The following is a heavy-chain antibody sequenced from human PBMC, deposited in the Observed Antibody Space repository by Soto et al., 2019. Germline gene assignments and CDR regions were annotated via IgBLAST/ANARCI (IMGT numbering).Heavy chain of an antibody. CDR3: ASGRYYYDSSGYYERRPDYFDY. D-gene: IGHD3-22*01. V-gene: IGHV4-34*01. Sequence: SETLSLTGAVYGGSFSGYYWSWIRQPPGRGLEWIGEINHSGSTNYNPSLKSRVTISVDTSKNQFSLKLSSVTAADTAVYYCASGRYYYDSSGYYERRPDYFDYWGQGTLVTVSS. J-gene: IGHJ4*02. CDR2: INHSGST. CDR1: GGSFSGYY.